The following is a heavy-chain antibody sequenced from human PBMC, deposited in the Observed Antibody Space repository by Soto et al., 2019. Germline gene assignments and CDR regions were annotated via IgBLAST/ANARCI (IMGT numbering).Heavy chain of an antibody. V-gene: IGHV3-23*01. CDR2: ISGNGGAT. CDR1: GFTFSNYA. J-gene: IGHJ4*02. CDR3: AKDPRRFHLGSGDGPYFFDY. Sequence: DVQMLESVGGLVRPGGSLRLSCVASGFTFSNYAMSWVRQTPGKGLEWVATISGNGGATNYADSLKGRFTISRDNSKDTLFLDINTLRGDDTATYFCAKDPRRFHLGSGDGPYFFDYWGQGTLVTVSS. D-gene: IGHD3-10*01.